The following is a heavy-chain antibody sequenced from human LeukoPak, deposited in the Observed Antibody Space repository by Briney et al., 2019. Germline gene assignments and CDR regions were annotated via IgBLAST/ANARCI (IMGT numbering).Heavy chain of an antibody. CDR2: IYYSGST. Sequence: SETLSLTCAVYGGSFSGYYWSWIRQPPGKGLEWIGSIYYSGSTYYNPSLKSRVTISVDTSKNQFSLKLSSVTAADTAVYYCARGDFIAAAGFPFDYWGQGTLVTVSS. J-gene: IGHJ4*02. CDR3: ARGDFIAAAGFPFDY. V-gene: IGHV4-34*01. CDR1: GGSFSGYY. D-gene: IGHD6-13*01.